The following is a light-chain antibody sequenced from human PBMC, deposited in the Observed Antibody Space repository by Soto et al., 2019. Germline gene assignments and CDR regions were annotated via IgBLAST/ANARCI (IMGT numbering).Light chain of an antibody. CDR3: QQYGGSPFT. CDR1: QSVINNY. J-gene: IGKJ3*01. Sequence: EIVLTQSPGTLSLSPGERVTLSCRASQSVINNYLAWYQQKPGQAPRLLIYGASSRATGIPDRFSGSGSGTDVTLTISRLESEDFAVYYCQQYGGSPFTFGPGTNVDIK. CDR2: GAS. V-gene: IGKV3-20*01.